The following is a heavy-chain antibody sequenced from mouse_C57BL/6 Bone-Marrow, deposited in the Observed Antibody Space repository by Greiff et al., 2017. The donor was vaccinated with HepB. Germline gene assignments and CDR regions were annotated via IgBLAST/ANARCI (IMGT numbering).Heavy chain of an antibody. D-gene: IGHD1-1*01. CDR1: GYTFTDYY. CDR3: ASYYYGSSPAWFAY. V-gene: IGHV1-26*01. CDR2: INPNNGGT. J-gene: IGHJ3*01. Sequence: VQLQQSGPELVKPGASVKISCKASGYTFTDYYMNWVKQSHGKSLEWIGDINPNNGGTSYNQKFKGKATLTVDKSSSTAYMELRSLTSEDSAVYYCASYYYGSSPAWFAYWGQGTLVTVSA.